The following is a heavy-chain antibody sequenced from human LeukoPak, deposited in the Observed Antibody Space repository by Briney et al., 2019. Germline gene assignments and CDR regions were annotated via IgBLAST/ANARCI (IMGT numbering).Heavy chain of an antibody. CDR2: INPNSGYT. J-gene: IGHJ4*02. V-gene: IGHV1-2*02. CDR3: ARDPSGDSSGYPFDY. CDR1: GYTFTGYY. D-gene: IGHD3-22*01. Sequence: GASVKVSCKASGYTFTGYYTQWVRQAPGQGPEWLGWINPNSGYTNYAQKFQGRVTMTREKSFSTGYVELSRLGSDDTAMYYCARDPSGDSSGYPFDYWGQGTLVTVSS.